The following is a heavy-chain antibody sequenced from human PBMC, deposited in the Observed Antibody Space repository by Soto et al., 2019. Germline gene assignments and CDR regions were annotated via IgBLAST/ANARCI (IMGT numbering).Heavy chain of an antibody. Sequence: QAQLVESGGGVVQPGRSLRLSCAASGFAFSSYGMHWVRQAPGTGLEWVAVISYDGSLQHYADSVKGRFTISRDNSKNMVLLQISILRAEDTAVYYCVSDRGYGHASVTYSLGQGTLVSVSS. CDR2: ISYDGSLQ. CDR3: VSDRGYGHASVTYS. CDR1: GFAFSSYG. J-gene: IGHJ4*02. V-gene: IGHV3-30*03. D-gene: IGHD5-18*01.